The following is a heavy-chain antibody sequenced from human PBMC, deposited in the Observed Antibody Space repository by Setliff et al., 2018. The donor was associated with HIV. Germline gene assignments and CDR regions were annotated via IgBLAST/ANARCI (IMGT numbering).Heavy chain of an antibody. CDR1: GFTFSGAE. Sequence: PGESLKISCAASGFTFSGAEIHWVRQASGKGLEWVGHIRSKADKYATEYGASAQGRFIISRDDSRKTAYLQMSSLRAEDTAMYYCLLPCTSGWHDWADPWGQGTLVTVSS. V-gene: IGHV3-73*01. CDR3: LLPCTSGWHDWADP. D-gene: IGHD6-19*01. J-gene: IGHJ5*02. CDR2: IRSKADKYAT.